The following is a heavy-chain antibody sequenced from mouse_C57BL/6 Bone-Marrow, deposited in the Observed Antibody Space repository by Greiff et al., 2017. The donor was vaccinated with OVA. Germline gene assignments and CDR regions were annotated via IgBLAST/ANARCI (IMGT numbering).Heavy chain of an antibody. CDR3: ASHLIYYYGSSPFAY. CDR1: GFSLTSYG. D-gene: IGHD1-1*01. J-gene: IGHJ3*01. CDR2: IWSGGST. V-gene: IGHV2-2*01. Sequence: VQLKESGPGLVQPSQSLSITCTVSGFSLTSYGVHWVRQSPGKGLEWLGVIWSGGSTDYNAAFISRLSISKDNSKSQVFFKMNSLQADDTAIYYCASHLIYYYGSSPFAYWGQGTLVTVSA.